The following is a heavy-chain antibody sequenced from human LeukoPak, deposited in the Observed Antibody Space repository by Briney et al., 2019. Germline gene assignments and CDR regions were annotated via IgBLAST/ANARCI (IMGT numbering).Heavy chain of an antibody. J-gene: IGHJ6*04. CDR3: ATSGSYYSPV. CDR1: GITFSNHA. Sequence: GGSLRLSCQASGITFSNHALDWVRQAPGKGLEYVAAINPNGGSTVYVDSVKGRFIISIDNSRNTLYLQMGDLRVDDTAVYYCATSGSYYSPVWGKGTSVIVSS. D-gene: IGHD1-26*01. V-gene: IGHV3-64*02. CDR2: INPNGGST.